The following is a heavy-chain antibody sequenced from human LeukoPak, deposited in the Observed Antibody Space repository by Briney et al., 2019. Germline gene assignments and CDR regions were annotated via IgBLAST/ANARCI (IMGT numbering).Heavy chain of an antibody. CDR2: ISYDGRNK. V-gene: IGHV3-30*04. Sequence: GGSLRLSCAASGFTFSSYAMHWVHQAPGKGLEWVAVISYDGRNKYYADSVKGRFTISRDNSKNTLYLQMNSLRAEDKAVYYCAKEVQYRAAFDYWGQGTLVTVSS. D-gene: IGHD6-6*01. CDR3: AKEVQYRAAFDY. CDR1: GFTFSSYA. J-gene: IGHJ4*02.